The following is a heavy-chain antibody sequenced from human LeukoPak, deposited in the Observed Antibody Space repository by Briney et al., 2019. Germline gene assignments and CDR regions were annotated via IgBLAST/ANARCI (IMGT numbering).Heavy chain of an antibody. CDR1: GGSISSYY. V-gene: IGHV4-59*01. J-gene: IGHJ5*02. Sequence: SETLSLTCTVSGGSISSYYWSWIRRPPGKGLEWIGYIYYSGSTNYNPSLKSRVTISVDTSKNQFSLKLSSVTAADTAVYYCARHARDYYDSSPWGQGTLVTVSS. D-gene: IGHD3-22*01. CDR2: IYYSGST. CDR3: ARHARDYYDSSP.